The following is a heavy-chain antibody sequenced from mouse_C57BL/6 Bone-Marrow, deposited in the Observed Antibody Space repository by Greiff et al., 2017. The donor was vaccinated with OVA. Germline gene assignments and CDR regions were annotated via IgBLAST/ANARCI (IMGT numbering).Heavy chain of an antibody. CDR1: GYSITSGYY. D-gene: IGHD1-1*01. V-gene: IGHV3-6*01. CDR2: ISYDGSN. Sequence: EVQLQESGPGLVKPSQSLSLTCSVTGYSITSGYYWNWIRQFPGNKLEWMGYISYDGSNNYNPSLKNRISITRDTSKNQFFLKLNSVTTEDTATYYCARGYYGSSYWFDYWGQGTTLTVSS. J-gene: IGHJ2*01. CDR3: ARGYYGSSYWFDY.